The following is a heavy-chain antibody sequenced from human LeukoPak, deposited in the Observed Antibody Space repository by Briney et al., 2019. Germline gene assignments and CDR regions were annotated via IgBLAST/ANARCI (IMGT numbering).Heavy chain of an antibody. V-gene: IGHV5-51*01. D-gene: IGHD3-10*01. CDR3: ARQPGAGWFDP. CDR2: INPGDSDT. CDR1: GYSFTSSW. J-gene: IGHJ5*02. Sequence: PGESLKISCQASGYSFTSSWIGWARQMPGKGLEWMAIINPGDSDTRYSPSFQGQVTISADKSISPVYLQWGSLKASDTAMYYCARQPGAGWFDPWGQGTLVTVSS.